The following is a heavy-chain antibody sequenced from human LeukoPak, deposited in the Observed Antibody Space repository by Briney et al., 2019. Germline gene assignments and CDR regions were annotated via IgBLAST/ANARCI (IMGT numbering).Heavy chain of an antibody. Sequence: GGSLRLSCAASGFTFSSYAMSWVRQAPGEGLEWGSAISGSGGSTYYADSVKGRFTISRDNFKNTLYLQMNSLRAEDTAVYYCAKDFGIVGATAGTDYWGQGTLVTVSS. D-gene: IGHD1-26*01. CDR2: ISGSGGST. J-gene: IGHJ4*02. CDR1: GFTFSSYA. V-gene: IGHV3-23*01. CDR3: AKDFGIVGATAGTDY.